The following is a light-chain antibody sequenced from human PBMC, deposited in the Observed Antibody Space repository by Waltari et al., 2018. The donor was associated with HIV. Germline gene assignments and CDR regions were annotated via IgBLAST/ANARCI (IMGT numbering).Light chain of an antibody. CDR2: WAS. Sequence: DIVLTQSPDSLTVSLGERATINCKASQSILFSTTNSNYLAWYQQKPGHPPKPLISWASGRRSGVPHRFSGAGSGTDFTLTITSLQAEDVAVYYCQQYYSHPRTFGQGTKLEI. CDR1: QSILFSTTNSNY. J-gene: IGKJ2*01. CDR3: QQYYSHPRT. V-gene: IGKV4-1*01.